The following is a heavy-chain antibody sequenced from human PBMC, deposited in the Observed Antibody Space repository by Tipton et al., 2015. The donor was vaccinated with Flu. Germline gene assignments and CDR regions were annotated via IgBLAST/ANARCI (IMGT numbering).Heavy chain of an antibody. V-gene: IGHV3-30*04. D-gene: IGHD2-15*01. CDR1: EFTLSNYA. CDR3: ARGLSGGTQRGYFDY. J-gene: IGHJ4*02. Sequence: RSLRLSCTGSEFTLSNYAMHWVRQAPGKGLEWVAAIVPEGNYGYYAASVKGRFTLFRDNYKNTVNMQMRTLRPEDSAVYYCARGLSGGTQRGYFDYWGQGTLVTVSP. CDR2: IVPEGNYG.